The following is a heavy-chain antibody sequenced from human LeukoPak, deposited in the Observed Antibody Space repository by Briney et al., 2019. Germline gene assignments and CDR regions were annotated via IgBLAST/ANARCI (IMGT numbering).Heavy chain of an antibody. V-gene: IGHV1-2*02. Sequence: GASVKVSCKASGYTFTGYYMHWVRQAPGQGLEWMGWINPNSGGTNYAQKFQGRVTMTRDTSISTAYMELSRLRSDDTAVYYCARDPQGGAYDSSGYYQGWYFDLWGRGTLVTVSS. D-gene: IGHD3-22*01. CDR2: INPNSGGT. J-gene: IGHJ2*01. CDR1: GYTFTGYY. CDR3: ARDPQGGAYDSSGYYQGWYFDL.